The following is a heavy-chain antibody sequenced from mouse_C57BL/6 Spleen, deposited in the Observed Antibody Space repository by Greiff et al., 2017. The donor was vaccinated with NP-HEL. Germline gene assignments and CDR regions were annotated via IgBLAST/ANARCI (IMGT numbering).Heavy chain of an antibody. CDR2: ISSGSSTI. CDR3: ARPLRQLRPWFAY. J-gene: IGHJ3*01. CDR1: GFTFSDYG. D-gene: IGHD3-2*02. V-gene: IGHV5-17*01. Sequence: EVHLVESGGGLVKPGGSLKLSCAASGFTFSDYGMHWVRQAPEKGLEWVAYISSGSSTIYYADTVKGRFTISRDNAKNTLFLQMTSLRSEDTAMYYCARPLRQLRPWFAYWGQGTLVTVSA.